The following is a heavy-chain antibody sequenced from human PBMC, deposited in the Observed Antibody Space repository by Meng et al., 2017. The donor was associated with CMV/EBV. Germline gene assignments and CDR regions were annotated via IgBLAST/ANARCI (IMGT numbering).Heavy chain of an antibody. CDR3: ARVDRYNWNDGGAFDI. Sequence: ASVKVSCKASGYTFTGYYMHRVRQAPGQGLEWMGWINPNSGGTNYAQKFQGRVTMTRDTSISTAYMELSRLRSDDTAVYYCARVDRYNWNDGGAFDIWGQGTMVTVSS. CDR1: GYTFTGYY. CDR2: INPNSGGT. D-gene: IGHD1-1*01. V-gene: IGHV1-2*02. J-gene: IGHJ3*02.